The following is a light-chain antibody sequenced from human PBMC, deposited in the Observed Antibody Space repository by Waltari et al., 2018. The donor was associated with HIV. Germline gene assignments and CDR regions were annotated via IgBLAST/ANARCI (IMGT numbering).Light chain of an antibody. V-gene: IGLV1-51*01. CDR1: SSNIGKNY. CDR3: GTWDSGLSGVV. Sequence: QSVLTQPPSVSAAPGQNVIISCSGSSSNIGKNYVSWYQQYPGRAPKLLIFDRNRRPSGIPDRFSGSQSATSATLAIAGLQTGDEADYYCGTWDSGLSGVVFGGGTKVTVL. CDR2: DRN. J-gene: IGLJ2*01.